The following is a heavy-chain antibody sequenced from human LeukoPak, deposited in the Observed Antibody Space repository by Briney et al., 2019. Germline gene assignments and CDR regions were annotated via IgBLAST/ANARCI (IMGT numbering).Heavy chain of an antibody. CDR1: GYTLTELS. J-gene: IGHJ3*02. V-gene: IGHV1-24*01. CDR3: ATIVVVKGPDAFDI. Sequence: GASVKVSCKVSGYTLTELSMHWVRQAPGKGLEWIGGFDPEDGETIYAQKFQGRVTMTEDTSTDTAYMELSSLRSEDTAVYYCATIVVVKGPDAFDIWGQGTMVTVSS. D-gene: IGHD3-22*01. CDR2: FDPEDGET.